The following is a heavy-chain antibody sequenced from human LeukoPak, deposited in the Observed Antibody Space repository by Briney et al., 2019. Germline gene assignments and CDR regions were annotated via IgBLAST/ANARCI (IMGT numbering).Heavy chain of an antibody. Sequence: PGGSLRLSCAASGFSFSSFALNWVRQAPGKGLEWVSSISGSGDRTIYADSVRGRFIISRDKSKNTLYLQMSSLRAEDTAVYYCAKVPQPDYYFDYWGQGSLVTVSS. CDR1: GFSFSSFA. CDR3: AKVPQPDYYFDY. CDR2: ISGSGDRT. V-gene: IGHV3-23*01. J-gene: IGHJ4*02.